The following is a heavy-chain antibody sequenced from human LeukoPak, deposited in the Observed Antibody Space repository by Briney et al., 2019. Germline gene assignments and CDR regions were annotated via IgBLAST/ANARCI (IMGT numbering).Heavy chain of an antibody. V-gene: IGHV3-48*01. CDR1: GFTFSSES. Sequence: GGILRLSCAASGFTFSSESGKWIRQGTGKLLDRVSFISGSSGVIYYADSVKGRFTISRDNAKNSLYLQMHSLRAEDTAVYYCARGSVDLRSGWYWLYWGQGSLVTVSS. D-gene: IGHD6-19*01. CDR3: ARGSVDLRSGWYWLY. CDR2: ISGSSGVI. J-gene: IGHJ4*02.